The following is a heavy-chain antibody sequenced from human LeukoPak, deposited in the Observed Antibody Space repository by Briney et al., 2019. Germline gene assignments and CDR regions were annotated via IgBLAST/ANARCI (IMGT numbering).Heavy chain of an antibody. CDR3: TRDLIWGSEDYYGMDV. D-gene: IGHD7-27*01. Sequence: GGSLRLSCTASGFTFGDYAMSWFRQAPGKGLEWVGFIRSKAYGGTTEYAASVKGRFTISRDDSKSIAYLQMNSLKTEDTAVYYCTRDLIWGSEDYYGMDVWGQGTTVTVSS. V-gene: IGHV3-49*03. CDR2: IRSKAYGGTT. J-gene: IGHJ6*02. CDR1: GFTFGDYA.